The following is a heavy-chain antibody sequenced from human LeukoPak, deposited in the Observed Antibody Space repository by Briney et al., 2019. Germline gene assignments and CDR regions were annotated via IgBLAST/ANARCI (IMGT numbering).Heavy chain of an antibody. CDR1: GYSISSGYY. V-gene: IGHV4-38-2*01. Sequence: SETLSFTCAVSGYSISSGYYWGWIRQPPGKGLEWIGSIYHSGSTYYNPSLKSRVTISVGTSKNQFSLKLSSVTAADTAVYYCASTYYYGSGSYYNEGFDYWGQGTLVTVSS. CDR2: IYHSGST. J-gene: IGHJ4*02. CDR3: ASTYYYGSGSYYNEGFDY. D-gene: IGHD3-10*01.